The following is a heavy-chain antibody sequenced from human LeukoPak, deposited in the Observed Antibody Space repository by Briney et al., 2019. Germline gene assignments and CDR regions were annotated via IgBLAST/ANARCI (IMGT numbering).Heavy chain of an antibody. Sequence: ASVKVFCKASGYTFTGYYMHWVRQAPGQGLEWMGWINPNSGGTNYAQKFQGRVTMTRDTSISTAYMELSRLRSDDTAVYYCARVGVAARPYIFDYWGQGTLVTVSS. V-gene: IGHV1-2*02. J-gene: IGHJ4*02. CDR1: GYTFTGYY. CDR3: ARVGVAARPYIFDY. D-gene: IGHD6-6*01. CDR2: INPNSGGT.